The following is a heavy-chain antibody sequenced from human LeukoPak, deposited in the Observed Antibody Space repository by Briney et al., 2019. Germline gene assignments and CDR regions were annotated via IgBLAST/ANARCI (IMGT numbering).Heavy chain of an antibody. V-gene: IGHV3-30*18. CDR1: GFTFSSYG. D-gene: IGHD3-22*01. CDR3: AKDHLDYDSSGYYFDY. J-gene: IGHJ4*02. Sequence: PGGSLRLSCAASGFTFSSYGMHWVRQAPGKGLEWVAVISYDGSNKYYADSVKGRFTISRDNSKNTLYLQMNSLRAEDTAVYYCAKDHLDYDSSGYYFDYWGQGTLVTVSS. CDR2: ISYDGSNK.